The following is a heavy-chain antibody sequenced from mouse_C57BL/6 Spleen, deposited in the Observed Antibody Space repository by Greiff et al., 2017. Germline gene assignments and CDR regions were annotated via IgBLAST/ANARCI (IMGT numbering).Heavy chain of an antibody. CDR1: GFSLTSYG. D-gene: IGHD1-1*01. V-gene: IGHV2-6*01. J-gene: IGHJ3*01. Sequence: VQRVESGPGLVAPSQSLSITCTVSGFSLTSYGVDWVRQSPGKGLEWLGVIWGVGSTHYNSALKSRLSISKDNSKSQVFLKMNSLQTDGTAMYYCASGGYYGSRFAYWGQGTLVTVSA. CDR3: ASGGYYGSRFAY. CDR2: IWGVGST.